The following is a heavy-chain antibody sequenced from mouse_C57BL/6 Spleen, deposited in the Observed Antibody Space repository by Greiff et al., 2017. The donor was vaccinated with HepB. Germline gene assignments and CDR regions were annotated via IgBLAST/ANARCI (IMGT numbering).Heavy chain of an antibody. V-gene: IGHV1-82*01. CDR3: ARGSWFAY. Sequence: QVQLQQSGPELVKPGASVKISCKASGYAFSSSWMNWVKQRPGKGLEWIGRIYPGDGDTNYNGKFKGKATLTADKSSSTAYMQLSSLTSADFAVYFCARGSWFAYWGQGTLVTVSA. CDR1: GYAFSSSW. J-gene: IGHJ3*01. CDR2: IYPGDGDT.